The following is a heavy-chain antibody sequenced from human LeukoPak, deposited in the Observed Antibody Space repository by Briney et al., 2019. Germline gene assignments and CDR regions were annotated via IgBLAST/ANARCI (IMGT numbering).Heavy chain of an antibody. CDR1: GFTFSSYS. J-gene: IGHJ4*02. CDR3: ASLYYYGSGSHGQIDY. D-gene: IGHD3-10*01. V-gene: IGHV3-21*01. CDR2: ISSSSSYI. Sequence: KPGGSLRLSCAASGFTFSSYSMNWVRQAPGKGLEWVSSISSSSSYIYYADSVKGRFTISRDNAKNSLYLQMNSLRAEDTAVYYCASLYYYGSGSHGQIDYWGQGTLVTVSS.